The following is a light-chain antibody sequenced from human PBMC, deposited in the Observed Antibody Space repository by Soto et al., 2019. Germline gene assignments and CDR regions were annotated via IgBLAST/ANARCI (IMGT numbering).Light chain of an antibody. Sequence: EIVITQSPATLSVSPGERATLSFRASQSVSSYLAWYQQKPGQAPRLLIYDASNRATGIPARFSGSGSGTDFTLTISSLEPEDFAVYYCQQRSNWPPWTFGQGTKVDIK. CDR3: QQRSNWPPWT. CDR2: DAS. V-gene: IGKV3-11*01. CDR1: QSVSSY. J-gene: IGKJ1*01.